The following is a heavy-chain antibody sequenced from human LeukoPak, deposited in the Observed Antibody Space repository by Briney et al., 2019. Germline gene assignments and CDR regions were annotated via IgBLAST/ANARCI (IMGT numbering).Heavy chain of an antibody. J-gene: IGHJ4*02. Sequence: ASVKVSCKVSGYTLTELSMHWVRQAPGKGLEWMGGFDPEDGETIYAQKFQGRVTMTGDTSTDTAYMELSSLRSEDTAVYYCATRTGGGYYYWGQGTLVTVSS. CDR2: FDPEDGET. D-gene: IGHD2-21*01. V-gene: IGHV1-24*01. CDR3: ATRTGGGYYY. CDR1: GYTLTELS.